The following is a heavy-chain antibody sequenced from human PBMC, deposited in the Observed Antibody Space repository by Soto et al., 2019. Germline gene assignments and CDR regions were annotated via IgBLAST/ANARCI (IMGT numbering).Heavy chain of an antibody. D-gene: IGHD3-10*01. J-gene: IGHJ4*02. CDR1: GFTVSNNY. Sequence: EVQLVESGGGLIQPGGSLRLSCAVSGFTVSNNYMSWVRQAPGKGLEGVSVIYSGGYTAYGDSVKGRFTISRDNSKNTPFLKKKSLGADAPALFYCATQPGGGGYWGQGTLVTVSS. CDR2: IYSGGYT. V-gene: IGHV3-53*01. CDR3: ATQPGGGGY.